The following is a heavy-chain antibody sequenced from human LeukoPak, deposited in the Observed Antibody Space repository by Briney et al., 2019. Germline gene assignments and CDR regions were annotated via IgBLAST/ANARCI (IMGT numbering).Heavy chain of an antibody. J-gene: IGHJ4*02. CDR2: FDPEDGET. CDR1: GYTLTELS. D-gene: IGHD1-26*01. Sequence: GASVKVSCKVSGYTLTELSMHWVRQAPGKGLEWMGGFDPEDGETIYAQKFQGRVTMTEDTSTDTAYMELRSLRSDDTAVYYCACPYSGSYNYWGQGTLVTVSS. CDR3: ACPYSGSYNY. V-gene: IGHV1-24*01.